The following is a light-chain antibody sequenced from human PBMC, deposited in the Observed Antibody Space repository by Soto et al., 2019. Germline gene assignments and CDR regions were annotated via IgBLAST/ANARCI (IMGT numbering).Light chain of an antibody. J-gene: IGKJ1*01. CDR1: QTIFSW. Sequence: IQMTQSPSTLSASVGDRVSITCWASQTIFSWLAWYQQKQGKAPKLLIYAASSLQSGVPSRLSGSGYETDLTITISSMQTEDFETYSCQQSYSNTWTFGQGTKVDIK. CDR3: QQSYSNTWT. V-gene: IGKV1-39*01. CDR2: AAS.